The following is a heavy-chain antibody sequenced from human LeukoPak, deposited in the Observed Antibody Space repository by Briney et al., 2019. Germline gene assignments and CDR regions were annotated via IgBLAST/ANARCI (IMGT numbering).Heavy chain of an antibody. CDR2: IDNSGST. Sequence: PSQTLSLTCTVSGGSISSTGYYWTWIRQPAGKGLEWIGHIDNSGSTNCNPSLKSRVTISVDTSKNQFSLNLTSVTAADTAVYYCARDCEFCGLLFYMNVWGKGTTVTVSS. J-gene: IGHJ6*03. V-gene: IGHV4-61*09. CDR3: ARDCEFCGLLFYMNV. D-gene: IGHD3-16*01. CDR1: GGSISSTGYY.